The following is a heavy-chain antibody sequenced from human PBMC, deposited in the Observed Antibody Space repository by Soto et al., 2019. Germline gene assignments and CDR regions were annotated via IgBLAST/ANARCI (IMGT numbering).Heavy chain of an antibody. CDR1: GFTFSNYD. CDR2: VTASGGST. CDR3: ARILPASGTDS. V-gene: IGHV3-23*01. J-gene: IGHJ5*01. D-gene: IGHD6-13*01. Sequence: EVQLLESGGDLVQPGGSLRLSCAASGFTFSNYDMTWVCQVPGKGLEWVSTVTASGGSTCYADSAKGRFTISRDNSKNSLYLQMNSLRAEDTALYFCARILPASGTDSWGQGTLVTVSS.